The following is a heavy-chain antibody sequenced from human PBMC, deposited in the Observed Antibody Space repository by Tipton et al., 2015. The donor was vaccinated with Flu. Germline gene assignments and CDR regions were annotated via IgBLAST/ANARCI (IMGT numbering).Heavy chain of an antibody. D-gene: IGHD3-10*01. V-gene: IGHV4-4*07. J-gene: IGHJ4*02. CDR2: MYASGST. Sequence: TLSLTCTVSGDSMSSFYWSWIRQPAGKGLEWIGRMYASGSTKYNPSLKSRVTMSVDTSKKQFSLKLTPVTAADTAVYYCARGSGSGTYRIFDFWGQGTLVTGSS. CDR3: ARGSGSGTYRIFDF. CDR1: GDSMSSFY.